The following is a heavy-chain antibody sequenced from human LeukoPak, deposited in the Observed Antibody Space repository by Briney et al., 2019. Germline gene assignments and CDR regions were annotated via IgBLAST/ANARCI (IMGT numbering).Heavy chain of an antibody. J-gene: IGHJ4*02. D-gene: IGHD1-26*01. V-gene: IGHV4-39*07. CDR2: MYYRGST. Sequence: SETLSLTCTVSGGSISSSSHYWGWIRQPPGKGLEWIGSMYYRGSTYHNPSLKSRVTISVDTSKNQFSLKLSSVTAADTAVYYCATTTIRPGYWGQGTLVTVSS. CDR3: ATTTIRPGY. CDR1: GGSISSSSHY.